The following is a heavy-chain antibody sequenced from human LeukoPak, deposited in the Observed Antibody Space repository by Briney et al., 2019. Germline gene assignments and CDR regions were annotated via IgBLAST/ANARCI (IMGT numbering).Heavy chain of an antibody. CDR1: GYSISSGYY. J-gene: IGHJ4*02. V-gene: IGHV4-38-2*01. CDR2: IYHRGTT. CDR3: ARIAMFYYEGSGYYSDY. Sequence: SETLSLTCAVSGYSISSGYYWGWIRQPPGKGLEWIGSIYHRGTTYYNPSLKRRVTISVDTSKNQFSLKLSSVTAADTAVYYCARIAMFYYEGSGYYSDYWGQGTLVTVSS. D-gene: IGHD3-22*01.